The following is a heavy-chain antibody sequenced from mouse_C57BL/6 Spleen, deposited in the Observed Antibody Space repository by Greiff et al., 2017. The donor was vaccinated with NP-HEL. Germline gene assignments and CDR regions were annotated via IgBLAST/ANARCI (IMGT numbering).Heavy chain of an antibody. CDR1: GYTFTSYW. Sequence: QVQLQQPGAELVKPGASVKVSCKASGYTFTSYWMHWVKQRPGQGLEWIGSIHPSDSDTNYNKNFKCKSTLTVDKSSSTAYMQLSSLTSEDSAVYYCEIRDSNYNDDWGKGTTRTVSS. V-gene: IGHV1-74*01. CDR3: EIRDSNYNDD. CDR2: IHPSDSDT. D-gene: IGHD2-5*01. J-gene: IGHJ2*01.